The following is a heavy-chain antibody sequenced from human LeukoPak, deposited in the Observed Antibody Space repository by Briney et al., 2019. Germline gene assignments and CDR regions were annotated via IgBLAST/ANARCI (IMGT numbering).Heavy chain of an antibody. J-gene: IGHJ4*02. CDR1: GYTFTGYY. D-gene: IGHD3-16*01. CDR2: INPNSGGT. CDR3: ARDRVALCLGEYPTAAFDY. Sequence: GASVKVSCKASGYTFTGYYMHWVRQAPGQGLEWMGWINPNSGGTNYAQKFQGRVTMTRDKSISTAYMELSRLRSDDTAVYYCARDRVALCLGEYPTAAFDYGAKGTLVTVP. V-gene: IGHV1-2*02.